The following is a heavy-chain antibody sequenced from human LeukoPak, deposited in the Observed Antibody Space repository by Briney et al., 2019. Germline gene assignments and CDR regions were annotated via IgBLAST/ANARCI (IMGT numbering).Heavy chain of an antibody. CDR3: ARASMVRGVRFDY. J-gene: IGHJ4*02. V-gene: IGHV4-39*01. D-gene: IGHD3-10*01. CDR2: IYYSGST. Sequence: PSETLSLTCTVSGGSISSSSYYWGWIRQPPGKGLEWIGSIYYSGSTYYNPSLKSRVTISVDTSKNQFSLKLSSVTAADTAVYYCARASMVRGVRFDYWGQGTLVTVSS. CDR1: GGSISSSSYY.